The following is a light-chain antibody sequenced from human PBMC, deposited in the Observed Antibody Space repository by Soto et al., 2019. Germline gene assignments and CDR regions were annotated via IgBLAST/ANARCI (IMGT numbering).Light chain of an antibody. CDR3: QQYNSYASYT. Sequence: DIQMTQSPSTLSASVGDRVTITCRASQSISIWLAWYQQKPGKAPKLLIYKASSLESGVPSRFSGSGCGTEFTLTISSLQPDDFATYYCQQYNSYASYTFGQGTKLEIK. CDR1: QSISIW. CDR2: KAS. V-gene: IGKV1-5*03. J-gene: IGKJ2*01.